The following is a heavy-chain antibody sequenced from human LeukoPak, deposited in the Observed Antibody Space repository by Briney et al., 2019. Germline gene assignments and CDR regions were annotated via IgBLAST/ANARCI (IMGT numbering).Heavy chain of an antibody. D-gene: IGHD3-3*01. CDR1: GYTFSDYY. CDR2: IDPSSGVT. Sequence: ASVKVSCKASGYTFSDYYIHWVRQAPGQGLEWMGRIDPSSGVTNSAQKFRARVTMTRDTSINTAYMELSSLRSDDTAVYFCARDQARTTTWFLYMNYWGQGTLVTVSS. CDR3: ARDQARTTTWFLYMNY. V-gene: IGHV1-2*06. J-gene: IGHJ4*02.